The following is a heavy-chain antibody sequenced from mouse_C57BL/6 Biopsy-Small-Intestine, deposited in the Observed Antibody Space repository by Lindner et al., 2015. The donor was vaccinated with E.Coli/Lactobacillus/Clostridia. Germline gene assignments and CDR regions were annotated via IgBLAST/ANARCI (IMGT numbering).Heavy chain of an antibody. CDR2: IDPDDGDT. CDR1: GFNIKDHY. CDR3: TTRYFGNYEPDY. J-gene: IGHJ4*01. D-gene: IGHD2-1*01. Sequence: VQLQESGAELVRPGASVRLSCTASGFNIKDHYMHWVKQRPEQGLEWIGRIDPDDGDTEYAPKFQGKATMTADTSSNTAFLQLSSLASEDTAVFYCTTRYFGNYEPDYWGQGTSVTVAS. V-gene: IGHV14-1*01.